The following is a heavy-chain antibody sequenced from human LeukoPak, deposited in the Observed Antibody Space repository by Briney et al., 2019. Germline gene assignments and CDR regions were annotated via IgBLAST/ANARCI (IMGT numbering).Heavy chain of an antibody. D-gene: IGHD6-6*01. J-gene: IGHJ4*02. CDR1: GFTFSSYA. Sequence: GGSLRLSCAASGFTFSSYAMSWVRQAPGKGLEWVSAISGSGGSTYYADSVKGRFTISRDNSKNTLYLQMNSLRAEDTAVYYRAKHHLEDSSIAARDMGLGYWGQGTLVTVSS. CDR2: ISGSGGST. CDR3: AKHHLEDSSIAARDMGLGY. V-gene: IGHV3-23*01.